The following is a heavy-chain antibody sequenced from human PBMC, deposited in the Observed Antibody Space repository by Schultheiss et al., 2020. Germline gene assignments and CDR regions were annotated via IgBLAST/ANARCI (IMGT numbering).Heavy chain of an antibody. D-gene: IGHD6-19*01. Sequence: SVKVSCKASGGTFSSYTISWVRQAPGQGLEWMGRIIPILGIANYAQKFQGRVTITADKSTSTAYMELSSLRSEDTAVYYCARESGLVDSSGWSGFFDYWGQGTLVTVSS. CDR3: ARESGLVDSSGWSGFFDY. V-gene: IGHV1-69*04. CDR2: IIPILGIA. J-gene: IGHJ4*02. CDR1: GGTFSSYT.